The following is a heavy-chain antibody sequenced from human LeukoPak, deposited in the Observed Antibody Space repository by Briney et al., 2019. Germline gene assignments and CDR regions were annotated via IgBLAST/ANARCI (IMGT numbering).Heavy chain of an antibody. CDR1: GFTFSSYA. V-gene: IGHV3-23*01. CDR2: ISGSGGST. D-gene: IGHD6-19*01. CDR3: AKSGYSSGWSWFDP. J-gene: IGHJ5*02. Sequence: GGSLRLSCAAPGFTFSSYAMSWVRQAPGKGLEWVSAISGSGGSTYYADSVKGRFTISRDNSKNTLYLQINSLRAEDTAVYYCAKSGYSSGWSWFDPWGQGTLVTVSS.